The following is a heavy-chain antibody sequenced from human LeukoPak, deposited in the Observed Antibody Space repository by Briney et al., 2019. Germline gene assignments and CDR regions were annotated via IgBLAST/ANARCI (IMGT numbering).Heavy chain of an antibody. Sequence: PGGSLRLSCAASGFTFSSYWVHWVRQAPGKGLVWVSRINSDGTRTNYADSVKGRFTISRDKAKNTLYLQMNSLRAEDMALYYCAKDSIPYYYDSSGYYSHWGQGALVTVSS. CDR1: GFTFSSYW. CDR2: INSDGTRT. J-gene: IGHJ4*02. V-gene: IGHV3-74*01. CDR3: AKDSIPYYYDSSGYYSH. D-gene: IGHD3-22*01.